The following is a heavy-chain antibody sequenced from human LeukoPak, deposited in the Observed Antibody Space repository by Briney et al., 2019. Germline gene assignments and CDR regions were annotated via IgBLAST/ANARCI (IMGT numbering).Heavy chain of an antibody. CDR3: ARSPDYYDSSGLDY. D-gene: IGHD3-22*01. CDR1: GGSISSGSYY. J-gene: IGHJ4*02. Sequence: SQTLSLTCTVSGGSISSGSYYWSWIRQPAGKGLEWIGRIYTSGSTNCNPSLKSRVTISVDTSKNQFSLKLSSVTAADTAVYYCARSPDYYDSSGLDYWGQGTLVTVSS. V-gene: IGHV4-61*02. CDR2: IYTSGST.